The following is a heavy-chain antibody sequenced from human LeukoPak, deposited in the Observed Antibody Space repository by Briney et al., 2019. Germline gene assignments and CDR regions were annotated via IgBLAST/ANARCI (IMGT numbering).Heavy chain of an antibody. CDR1: GFTFSSYS. V-gene: IGHV3-21*04. CDR2: ISSSSSYI. D-gene: IGHD3-16*02. Sequence: KSGGSLRLSCAASGFTFSSYSMNWVRQAPGKGLEWVSSISSSSSYIYYADSVKGRFTISRDNAKNSLYLQMNSLRAEDTAVYYCAKDALISFRGAWSQSDYWGQGTLVTVSS. J-gene: IGHJ4*02. CDR3: AKDALISFRGAWSQSDY.